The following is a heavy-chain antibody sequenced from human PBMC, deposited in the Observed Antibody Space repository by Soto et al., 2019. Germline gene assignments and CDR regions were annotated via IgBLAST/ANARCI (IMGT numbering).Heavy chain of an antibody. CDR2: IYYSGST. CDR3: ARDRGAALNWFDP. D-gene: IGHD4-17*01. CDR1: GGSISSYY. V-gene: IGHV4-59*01. J-gene: IGHJ5*02. Sequence: PSETLSRTCTVSGGSISSYYWSWIRQPPGKGLEWIGYIYYSGSTNYNPSLKSRVTISVDTSKNQFSLKLSSVTAADTAVYYCARDRGAALNWFDPWGQGTLVTVSS.